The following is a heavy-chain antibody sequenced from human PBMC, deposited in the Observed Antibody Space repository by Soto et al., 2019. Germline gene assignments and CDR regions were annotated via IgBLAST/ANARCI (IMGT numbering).Heavy chain of an antibody. CDR1: GGFVSSGSYY. V-gene: IGHV4-34*01. D-gene: IGHD1-1*01. CDR2: MSHSGGT. Sequence: QVQLQQLGAGLLNPSETLSLTCAVYGGFVSSGSYYWSWIRQPPGKGLEWIGEMSHSGGTHFNPSLKSRVTISVDTSKNQFSLKMSSVTAADTALYYCARVERGTATTVVDAFDIWGPGTMVTVSS. CDR3: ARVERGTATTVVDAFDI. J-gene: IGHJ3*02.